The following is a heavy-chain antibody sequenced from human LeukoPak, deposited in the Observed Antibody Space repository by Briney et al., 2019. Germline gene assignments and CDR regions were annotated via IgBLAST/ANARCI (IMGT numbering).Heavy chain of an antibody. J-gene: IGHJ4*02. CDR2: IYDSGST. CDR1: GGSISNYY. CDR3: VRRFDY. V-gene: IGHV4-59*01. Sequence: SETLSLTCTVSGGSISNYYWSWIRQPPGKGLEWIGYIYDSGSTNYNPSLKSRVTISVDTSKNQFSLKMDSVTAADTAVYYCVRRFDYWGQGTLVTVSS.